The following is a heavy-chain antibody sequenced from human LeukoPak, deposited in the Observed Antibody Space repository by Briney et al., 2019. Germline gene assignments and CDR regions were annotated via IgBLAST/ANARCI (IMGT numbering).Heavy chain of an antibody. Sequence: PGGSLRLSCAASGFTVSSNYMSWVRQAPGKGLEWVSAISGSGDNTYSADSVKGRFTISRDNSRNTLYLQMNSLRAEDTAVYYCAKGKDFHFYYYMDVWGKGTTVTVSS. D-gene: IGHD3-3*01. CDR2: ISGSGDNT. V-gene: IGHV3-23*01. CDR1: GFTVSSNY. CDR3: AKGKDFHFYYYMDV. J-gene: IGHJ6*03.